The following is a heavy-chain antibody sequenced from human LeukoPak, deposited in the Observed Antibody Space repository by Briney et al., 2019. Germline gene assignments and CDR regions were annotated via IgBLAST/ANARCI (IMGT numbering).Heavy chain of an antibody. CDR1: RFTFSSYG. CDR2: ISYDGNNR. Sequence: GGSLRLSCAASRFTFSSYGMHWVRQAPGKGLEWVAVISYDGNNRYYADSVKGRFTISRYNSKNTLYLQMNSLRAEDTAVYYCAKVKVEVICAFDIWCQGTMVTVSS. D-gene: IGHD3-22*01. CDR3: AKVKVEVICAFDI. J-gene: IGHJ3*02. V-gene: IGHV3-30*18.